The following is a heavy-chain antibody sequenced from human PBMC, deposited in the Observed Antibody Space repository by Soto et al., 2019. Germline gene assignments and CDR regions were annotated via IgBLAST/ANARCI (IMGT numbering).Heavy chain of an antibody. CDR2: VIPSGGST. CDR3: ARVDTAMVTFDY. J-gene: IGHJ4*02. V-gene: IGHV1-46*01. Sequence: ASVKVSCKASGYTFTSYYMHWVRQAPGQGLELMGIVIPSGGSTSYAQKFQGRVTMTRDTSTSTAYMELSSLRSEDTAVYYCARVDTAMVTFDYWGQGTLVTVSS. D-gene: IGHD5-18*01. CDR1: GYTFTSYY.